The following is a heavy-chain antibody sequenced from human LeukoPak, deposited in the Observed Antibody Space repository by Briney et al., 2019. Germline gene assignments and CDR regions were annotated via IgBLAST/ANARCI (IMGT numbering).Heavy chain of an antibody. J-gene: IGHJ6*02. CDR3: ARDARGGGMDV. CDR2: IYSGGST. V-gene: IGHV3-53*01. Sequence: GGSLRLSCAASGFTVSSNYMSWVRQAPGKGPEWVSVIYSGGSTYYADSVKGRFTISRDNSKNTLYLQMNSLRAEDTAVYYCARDARGGGMDVWGQGTTVTVSS. CDR1: GFTVSSNY. D-gene: IGHD3-16*01.